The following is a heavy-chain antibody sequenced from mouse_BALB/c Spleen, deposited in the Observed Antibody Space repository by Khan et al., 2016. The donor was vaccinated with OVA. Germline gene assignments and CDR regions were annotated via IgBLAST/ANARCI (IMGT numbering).Heavy chain of an antibody. V-gene: IGHV9-4*02. CDR3: ARGGAAYYGNDGGAMEY. D-gene: IGHD2-9*01. J-gene: IGHJ4*01. CDR1: GYTFTTAG. Sequence: QIQLVQSGPELKKPGETVRISCKASGYTFTTAGIQWVQKMPGKGLKWIGWINTHSGVPKYAEDFKGRFAFSLEISVNTAYLQITNLKNEDTATYVWARGGAAYYGNDGGAMEYWGQGTSVTVS. CDR2: INTHSGVP.